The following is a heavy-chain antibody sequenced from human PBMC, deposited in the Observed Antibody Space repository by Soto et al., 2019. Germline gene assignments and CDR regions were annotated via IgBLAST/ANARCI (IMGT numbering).Heavy chain of an antibody. D-gene: IGHD1-26*01. Sequence: GGSLRLSCAASGFTFSSYSMNWVRQAPGKGLEWVSSISSSSSYIYYADSVKGRFTISRDNAKNSLYLQMNSLRAEDTAVYYCARDLGPPWENDYWGQGTLVTVSS. CDR1: GFTFSSYS. V-gene: IGHV3-21*01. CDR3: ARDLGPPWENDY. J-gene: IGHJ4*02. CDR2: ISSSSSYI.